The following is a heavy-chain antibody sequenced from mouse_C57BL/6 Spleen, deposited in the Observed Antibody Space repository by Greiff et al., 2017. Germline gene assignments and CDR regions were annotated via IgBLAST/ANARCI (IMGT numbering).Heavy chain of an antibody. Sequence: QVQLQQSGAELAKPGASVKLSCKASGYTFTSYWMHWVKPRPGQGLEWIGYINPSSGYTKYNQKFKDKATLTADKSSSTAYMQLSSLTYEDSAVYYCARYYGSSPWAMDYWGQGTSVTVSS. CDR1: GYTFTSYW. J-gene: IGHJ4*01. CDR3: ARYYGSSPWAMDY. D-gene: IGHD1-1*01. V-gene: IGHV1-7*01. CDR2: INPSSGYT.